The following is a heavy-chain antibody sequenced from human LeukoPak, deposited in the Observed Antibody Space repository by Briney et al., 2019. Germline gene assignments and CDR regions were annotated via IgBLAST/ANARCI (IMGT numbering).Heavy chain of an antibody. V-gene: IGHV3-48*03. D-gene: IGHD5-12*01. CDR3: ARVFGGLWLRAIGTYFDY. CDR2: ISSSVSTL. CDR1: GVTLRSYE. J-gene: IGHJ4*02. Sequence: GGSLRLSCAASGVTLRSYEMNWVCETPRRGLGRVSYISSSVSTLYYADSVQGRFTISRENAKNSLYLQMTSLRSEDTAVYYCARVFGGLWLRAIGTYFDYWGQGTLVTVSA.